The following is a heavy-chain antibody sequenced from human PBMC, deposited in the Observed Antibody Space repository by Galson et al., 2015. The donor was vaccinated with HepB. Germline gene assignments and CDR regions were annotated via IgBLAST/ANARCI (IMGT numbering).Heavy chain of an antibody. V-gene: IGHV1-18*01. CDR3: ARGLTVFGVVAHGY. Sequence: SVKVSCKASGYTFISYGISWVRQAPGQGLEWMGWISAYNGNTNYAQKLQGRVTMTTDTSTSTAYMELRSLRSDDTAVYYCARGLTVFGVVAHGYWGQGTLVTVSS. D-gene: IGHD3-3*01. CDR1: GYTFISYG. CDR2: ISAYNGNT. J-gene: IGHJ4*02.